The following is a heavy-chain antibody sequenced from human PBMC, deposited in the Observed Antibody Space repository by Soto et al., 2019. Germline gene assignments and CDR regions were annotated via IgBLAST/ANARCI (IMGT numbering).Heavy chain of an antibody. V-gene: IGHV1-18*04. CDR2: ISAYNGNT. Sequence: ASVKVSCKASGYTFTSYSISWVRQAPGQGLEWMGWISAYNGNTNYAQKLQGRVTMTTDTSTSTAYMELRGLRSDDTAVYYCASVYYESSGDGLPHYWGQGTLVTVSS. CDR1: GYTFTSYS. J-gene: IGHJ4*02. CDR3: ASVYYESSGDGLPHY. D-gene: IGHD3-22*01.